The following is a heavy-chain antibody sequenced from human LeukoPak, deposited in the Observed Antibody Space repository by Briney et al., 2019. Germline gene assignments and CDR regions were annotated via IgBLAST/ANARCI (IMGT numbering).Heavy chain of an antibody. D-gene: IGHD4-17*01. V-gene: IGHV4-39*01. CDR2: VFYSGTT. Sequence: PSETLSLTCTVSGGSISSGNYYWGWIRQPPGKGLEWLGTVFYSGTTYYNPSLKSRVTISVDTSKNQFSLGLSSVTAADTAVYYCARLDSGDYFFDYWGQGTLVTVSS. J-gene: IGHJ4*02. CDR1: GGSISSGNYY. CDR3: ARLDSGDYFFDY.